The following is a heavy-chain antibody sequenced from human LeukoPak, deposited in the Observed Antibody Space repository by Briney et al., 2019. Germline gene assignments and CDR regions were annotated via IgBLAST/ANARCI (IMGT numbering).Heavy chain of an antibody. V-gene: IGHV4-59*01. CDR3: AKAPRLLDV. CDR2: IYYTGIT. D-gene: IGHD2/OR15-2a*01. Sequence: PSETLSLTCTVSGGSTSSYYWSWIRQPPGKGLEWIGYIYYTGITNYNPSLKSRVTISIDTSKNQFSLNMTSVTAADTAVYYCAKAPRLLDVWGKGTTVTVSS. CDR1: GGSTSSYY. J-gene: IGHJ6*04.